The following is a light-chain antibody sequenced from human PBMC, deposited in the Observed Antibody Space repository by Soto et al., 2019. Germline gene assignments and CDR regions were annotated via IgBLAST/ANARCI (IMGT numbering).Light chain of an antibody. V-gene: IGKV3-11*01. CDR1: QSVDRY. CDR2: DTS. J-gene: IGKJ5*01. Sequence: EIVLTQSPATLSLSPGDRATLSCRASQSVDRYLAWYQEKPGQAPRLLIYDTSDRATGIPDRFSGSGSGTDFTLTISSVEPEDFAVYYCQQRSNWPPSITFGQGTRLEIK. CDR3: QQRSNWPPSIT.